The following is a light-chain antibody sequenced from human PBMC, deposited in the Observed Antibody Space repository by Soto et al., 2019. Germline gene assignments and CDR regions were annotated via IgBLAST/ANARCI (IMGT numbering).Light chain of an antibody. CDR2: GAS. J-gene: IGKJ1*01. CDR1: QSFRGL. CDR3: QQYNNWPPWT. Sequence: EVVLTQSPVTMSLSPGERATLSCRASQSFRGLLAWYQQKPGQAPRLLIYGASTRATGIPARFSGSGSGTEFTLTISSLQSEDFAVYYCQQYNNWPPWTFGQGTKVDIK. V-gene: IGKV3-15*01.